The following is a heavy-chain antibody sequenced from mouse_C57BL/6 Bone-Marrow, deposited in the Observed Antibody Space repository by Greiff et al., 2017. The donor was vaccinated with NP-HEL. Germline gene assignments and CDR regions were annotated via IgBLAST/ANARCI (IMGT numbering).Heavy chain of an antibody. V-gene: IGHV1-18*01. CDR2: INPNNGGT. D-gene: IGHD2-4*01. J-gene: IGHJ3*01. Sequence: EVKLQESGPELVKPGASVKIPCKASGYTFTDYNMDWVKQSHGKSLEWIGDINPNNGGTIYNQKFKGKATLTVDKSSSTAYMELRSLTSEDTAVYYCARRLYDCDGAWFAYWGQGTLVTVSA. CDR1: GYTFTDYN. CDR3: ARRLYDCDGAWFAY.